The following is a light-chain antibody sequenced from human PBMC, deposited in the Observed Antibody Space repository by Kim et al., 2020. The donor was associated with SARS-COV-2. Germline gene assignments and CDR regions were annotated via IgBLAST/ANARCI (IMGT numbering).Light chain of an antibody. Sequence: PPGERATLSCRASQRVSSSYLAWYQKKSGQAPRLLIYGASSRATGIPDRFSGSGSGTDFTLTISRLEPEDFAVYYCQQYGTSPWTFGQGTKVDIK. CDR1: QRVSSSY. J-gene: IGKJ1*01. V-gene: IGKV3-20*01. CDR2: GAS. CDR3: QQYGTSPWT.